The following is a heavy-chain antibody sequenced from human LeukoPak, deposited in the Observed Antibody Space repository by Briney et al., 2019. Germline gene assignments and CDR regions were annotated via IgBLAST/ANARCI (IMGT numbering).Heavy chain of an antibody. CDR3: GRVSCGGNCYSLIGTFDI. Sequence: ASVKVSCKASGGTLKNYAISWVRQAPGQGLEWMGGILPTFGTTNYAQKFQARVTITADESTSTAYMEMSSLRSEDTAVYYCGRVSCGGNCYSLIGTFDIWGQGTMVTVSS. D-gene: IGHD2-15*01. CDR2: ILPTFGTT. V-gene: IGHV1-69*13. CDR1: GGTLKNYA. J-gene: IGHJ3*02.